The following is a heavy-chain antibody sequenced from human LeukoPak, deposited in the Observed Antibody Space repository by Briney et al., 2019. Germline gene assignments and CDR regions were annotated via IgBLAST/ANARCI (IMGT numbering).Heavy chain of an antibody. CDR3: ARDVYNWNDGMDV. CDR1: GFTLSSYE. Sequence: GGSLRLSCAASGFTLSSYEMNWVRQAPGKGLEWVSYISSSGSTIYYADSVKGRFTISGDNAKNSLYLQMNSLRAEDTAVYYCARDVYNWNDGMDVWGQGTTVTVSS. V-gene: IGHV3-48*03. CDR2: ISSSGSTI. J-gene: IGHJ6*02. D-gene: IGHD1-20*01.